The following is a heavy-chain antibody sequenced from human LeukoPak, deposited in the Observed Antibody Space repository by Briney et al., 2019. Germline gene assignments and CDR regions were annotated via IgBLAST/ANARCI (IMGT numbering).Heavy chain of an antibody. D-gene: IGHD3-10*01. V-gene: IGHV4-4*02. CDR1: GGSISSSNW. CDR2: FYHSGYT. J-gene: IGHJ3*02. CDR3: ARVGGILLGAFDI. Sequence: SETLSLTCAVSGGSISSSNWWSWVRQPPGKGLEWIGEFYHSGYTNYNPSLKSRVTISVDKSKNQFSLKLSSVTAADTAVYYCARVGGILLGAFDIWGQGTTVTVSP.